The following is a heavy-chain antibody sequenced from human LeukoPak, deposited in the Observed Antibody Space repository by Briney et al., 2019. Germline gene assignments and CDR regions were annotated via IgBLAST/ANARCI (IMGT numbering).Heavy chain of an antibody. Sequence: GGSLRLSCAASGFTFDDYNMHWVRQAPGKGLEWVSGITGNSDAIDYADSVKGRFTISRDNAKNSLYLQMNSLRAEDTAVYYCAYNYYDSSWGQGTLVTVSS. CDR2: ITGNSDAI. CDR3: AYNYYDSS. V-gene: IGHV3-9*01. J-gene: IGHJ4*02. D-gene: IGHD3-22*01. CDR1: GFTFDDYN.